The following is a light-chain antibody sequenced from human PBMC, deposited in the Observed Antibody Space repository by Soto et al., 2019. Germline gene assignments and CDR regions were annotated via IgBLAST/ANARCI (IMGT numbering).Light chain of an antibody. Sequence: DIQMTQSPSTLSASVGDRVTITCRASQSISSWLAWYQQKPGKAPKLLIYDASNLESGVPSIFSGSGSGTEFTLTISSLPPDNFATYYCQQYSTYSTFGQGTKVDI. CDR1: QSISSW. CDR3: QQYSTYST. CDR2: DAS. V-gene: IGKV1-5*01. J-gene: IGKJ1*01.